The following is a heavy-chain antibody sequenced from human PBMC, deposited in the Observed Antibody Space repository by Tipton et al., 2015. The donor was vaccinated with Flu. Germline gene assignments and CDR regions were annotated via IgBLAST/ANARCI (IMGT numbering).Heavy chain of an antibody. Sequence: SLRLSCATSGFTFSSYAMNWVRQAPGKGLEWVSTIGGSGRGAQYADSVKGRFTIFRDISKDTLYLQMANLRVEDTAVYYCAKAGRAGEASIWFLYLDYWGQGSLVTVPS. D-gene: IGHD6-13*01. CDR3: AKAGRAGEASIWFLYLDY. J-gene: IGHJ4*02. V-gene: IGHV3-23*01. CDR2: IGGSGRGA. CDR1: GFTFSSYA.